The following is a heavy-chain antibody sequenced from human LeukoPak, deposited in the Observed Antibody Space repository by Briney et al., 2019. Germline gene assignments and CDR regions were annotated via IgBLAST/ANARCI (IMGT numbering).Heavy chain of an antibody. V-gene: IGHV3-23*03. J-gene: IGHJ4*02. D-gene: IGHD5-12*01. Sequence: GGSLRLSCAASWFTFSGYGMYWVRQAPRKGLEWVAGIYGGGGVIKYADSVKGRFTISRDNSENILYLQMDSLRVEDTAMYYCAKDRVPDSGYDIDYWGQGTLVTVSS. CDR3: AKDRVPDSGYDIDY. CDR1: WFTFSGYG. CDR2: IYGGGGVI.